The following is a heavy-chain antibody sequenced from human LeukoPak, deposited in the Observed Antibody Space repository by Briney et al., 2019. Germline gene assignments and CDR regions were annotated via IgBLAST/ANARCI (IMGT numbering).Heavy chain of an antibody. D-gene: IGHD5-18*01. CDR3: ANPSDSAFGPPYFDH. CDR1: GASVSDGNYY. CDR2: MFYSEST. Sequence: SETLSLTCSVSGASVSDGNYYWSWIRQPPGKGLEWIGYMFYSESTKYNPSLKSRVTISVDKSKNQFSLHMSSVTAADTAVYFRANPSDSAFGPPYFDHWGQGSLVTVSS. V-gene: IGHV4-61*01. J-gene: IGHJ4*02.